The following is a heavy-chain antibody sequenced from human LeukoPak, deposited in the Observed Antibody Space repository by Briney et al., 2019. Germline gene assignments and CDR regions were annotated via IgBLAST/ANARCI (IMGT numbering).Heavy chain of an antibody. Sequence: SETLSLTCTVSGGSISNGGYYWSWIRQHPGKGLEWIGYIYNSGNTYYNPSLKSRVTISVDTSKNQFSLKLSSVTAADTAVYYCARGRIAVAGRGWAPYYYGMDVWGQGTTVTVSS. D-gene: IGHD6-19*01. J-gene: IGHJ6*02. CDR1: GGSISNGGYY. V-gene: IGHV4-31*03. CDR2: IYNSGNT. CDR3: ARGRIAVAGRGWAPYYYGMDV.